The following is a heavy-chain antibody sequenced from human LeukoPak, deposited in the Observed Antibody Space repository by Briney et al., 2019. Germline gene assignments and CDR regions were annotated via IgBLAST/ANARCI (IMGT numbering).Heavy chain of an antibody. V-gene: IGHV3-23*01. CDR1: GFTFSSYA. CDR2: ISGSGGST. Sequence: PGGSLRLSCAASGFTFSSYAMSWVRQAPGKGLEWVSAISGSGGSTYYADSVKGRFTISRDNAKNSLYLQMNSLRAEDTAVYYCARDLSQNSPFQHWGQGTLVTVSS. CDR3: ARDLSQNSPFQH. D-gene: IGHD1-7*01. J-gene: IGHJ1*01.